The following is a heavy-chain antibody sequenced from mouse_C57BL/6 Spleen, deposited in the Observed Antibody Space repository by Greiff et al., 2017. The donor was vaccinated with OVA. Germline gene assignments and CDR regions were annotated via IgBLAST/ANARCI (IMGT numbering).Heavy chain of an antibody. CDR2: ISYSGST. J-gene: IGHJ1*03. V-gene: IGHV3-1*01. CDR3: ARGDYDDWYFDV. CDR1: GYSITSGYD. D-gene: IGHD2-4*01. Sequence: EVKVVESGPGMVKPSQSLSLTCTVTGYSITSGYDWHWIRHVPGNKLEWMGYISYSGSTNYNPSLKSRISITHDTSKNHFFLKLNSVTTEDTATYYCARGDYDDWYFDVWGTGTTVTVSS.